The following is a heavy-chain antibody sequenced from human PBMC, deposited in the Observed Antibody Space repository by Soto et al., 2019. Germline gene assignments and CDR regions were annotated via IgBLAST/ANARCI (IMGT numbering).Heavy chain of an antibody. CDR1: GFTFSDYY. D-gene: IGHD4-17*01. J-gene: IGHJ3*02. CDR2: ISSSSSYT. V-gene: IGHV3-11*06. Sequence: GGSLRLSCAASGFTFSDYYMSWIRQAPGKGLEWVSYISSSSSYTNYADSVKGRFTISRDNAKNSLYLQMNSLRAEDTAVYYCARVSPHYGGNHDAFDIWGQGTMVTVS. CDR3: ARVSPHYGGNHDAFDI.